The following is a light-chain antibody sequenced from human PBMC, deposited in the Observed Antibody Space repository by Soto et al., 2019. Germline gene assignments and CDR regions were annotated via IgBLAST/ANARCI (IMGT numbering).Light chain of an antibody. CDR2: DAS. J-gene: IGKJ1*01. Sequence: EIVWTQSPATLSLSAGERATLSCRASQSVRSYLAWYQQPPGQAPRFXIYDASNRETGIPARFSGSGAGTECTRTISSLEPEDFAVYYCQQRSNWTPTFGQGTKV. CDR3: QQRSNWTPT. CDR1: QSVRSY. V-gene: IGKV3-11*01.